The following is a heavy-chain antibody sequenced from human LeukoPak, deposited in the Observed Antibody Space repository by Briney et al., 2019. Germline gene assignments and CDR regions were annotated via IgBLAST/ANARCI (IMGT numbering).Heavy chain of an antibody. CDR3: AHRRGGRDWNEGFYDY. Sequence: SGPTLVNLTQPLTLPCTFSGFSLTTSAVGVGWLRQPPGKALEWLALIYWDDDKRYSPFLNSRLIVAKDTSKNQVVLTLTNMDSVDAATYFCAHRRGGRDWNEGFYDYWGQGTPVTVSS. J-gene: IGHJ4*02. CDR2: IYWDDDK. CDR1: GFSLTTSAVG. D-gene: IGHD1-1*01. V-gene: IGHV2-5*02.